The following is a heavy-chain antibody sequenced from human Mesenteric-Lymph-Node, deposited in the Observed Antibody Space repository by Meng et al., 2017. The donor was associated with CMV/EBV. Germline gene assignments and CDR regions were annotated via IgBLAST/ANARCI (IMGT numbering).Heavy chain of an antibody. J-gene: IGHJ4*02. CDR1: GYTFTAFC. V-gene: IGHV1-2*02. CDR2: IHPNSGTT. D-gene: IGHD4-23*01. CDR3: ARGDTVVTPDY. Sequence: ASVKVSCKASGYTFTAFCIHWMRQAPGQGLEWVGWIHPNSGTTNYAQNFQGRVTMIRDTSITTAYMDLSSLRIDDTAVYYCARGDTVVTPDYWGRGTLVTVSS.